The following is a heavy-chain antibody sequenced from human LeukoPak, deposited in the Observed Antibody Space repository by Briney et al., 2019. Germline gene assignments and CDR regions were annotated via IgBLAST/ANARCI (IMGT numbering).Heavy chain of an antibody. CDR2: ISGDAGST. V-gene: IGHV3-43*02. CDR1: GFSFDDYA. Sequence: PGGSLRLSCGASGFSFDDYAMHWVRQAPGKGREWVSLISGDAGSTCYADSVRGRFSISRDNSKNSLFLQMNSLRTEDNAFYFCAKVIGYCSSTSCSLFDDAFDFWGQGTMVTVCS. J-gene: IGHJ3*01. CDR3: AKVIGYCSSTSCSLFDDAFDF. D-gene: IGHD2-2*03.